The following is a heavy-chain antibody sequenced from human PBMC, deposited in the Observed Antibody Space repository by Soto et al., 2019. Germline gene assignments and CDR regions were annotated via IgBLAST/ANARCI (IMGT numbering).Heavy chain of an antibody. V-gene: IGHV3-7*01. CDR1: GFTFRTNW. D-gene: IGHD4-4*01. J-gene: IGHJ4*02. CDR2: IKQDGSEK. CDR3: VSDSNYGSYFDY. Sequence: PGGSLRLSCAASGFTFRTNWMSWVRQAPGKGLEWVANIKQDGSEKYYVDSVKGRFTISRDNAKNSLYLQVNSLRAEDTAAYYCVSDSNYGSYFDYWGQGTLVTVSS.